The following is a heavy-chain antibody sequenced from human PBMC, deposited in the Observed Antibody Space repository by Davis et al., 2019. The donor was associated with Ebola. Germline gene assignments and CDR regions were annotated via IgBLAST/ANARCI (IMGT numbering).Heavy chain of an antibody. D-gene: IGHD6-13*01. CDR2: ISGSGGST. J-gene: IGHJ4*02. CDR3: ATRIAAAGTVRADY. V-gene: IGHV3-23*01. CDR1: GFTFSSYE. Sequence: GESLKISCAASGFTFSSYEMNWVRQAPGKGLEWVSAISGSGGSTYYADSVKGRFTISRDNSKNTLYLQMNSLRAEDTAVYYCATRIAAAGTVRADYWGQGTLVTVSS.